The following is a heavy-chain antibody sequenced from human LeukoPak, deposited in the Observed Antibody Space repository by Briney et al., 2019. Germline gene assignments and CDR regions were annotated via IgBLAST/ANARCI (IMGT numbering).Heavy chain of an antibody. Sequence: ASVKVSCKASGGTFSSYAISWVRQAPGQGLEWMGGIIPIFGTANYAQKFQGRVTITTDEPTSTAYMELSSLRSEDTAVYYCAIGYCSSTSCYSTAWDYWGQGTLVTVSS. CDR1: GGTFSSYA. D-gene: IGHD2-2*03. CDR3: AIGYCSSTSCYSTAWDY. V-gene: IGHV1-69*05. CDR2: IIPIFGTA. J-gene: IGHJ4*02.